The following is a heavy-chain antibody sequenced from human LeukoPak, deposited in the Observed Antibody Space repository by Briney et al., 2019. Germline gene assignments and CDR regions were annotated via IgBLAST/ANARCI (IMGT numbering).Heavy chain of an antibody. CDR2: FYASGTT. CDR3: AKGGYCSSTNCYYFDY. CDR1: GGSLVSHY. V-gene: IGHV4-4*07. Sequence: PSETLSLTCTVSGGSLVSHYWNWIRQPAGRGLEWIGRFYASGTTNTSPSLKSRVTMSVDTSKNQFSLKLSSVTAADTAVYYWAKGGYCSSTNCYYFDYWGQGTLVTVSS. J-gene: IGHJ4*02. D-gene: IGHD2-2*01.